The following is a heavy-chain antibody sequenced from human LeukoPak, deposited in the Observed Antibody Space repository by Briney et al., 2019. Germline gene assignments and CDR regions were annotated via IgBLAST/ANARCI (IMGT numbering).Heavy chain of an antibody. D-gene: IGHD2-8*01. CDR2: IYYSGST. J-gene: IGHJ4*02. Sequence: SQTLSLTCTVSGSSISSGGYYWSWIRQHPGKGLERIGYIYYSGSTYYNPSLKSRVTISVDTSKNQFSLKLSSVTAADTAVYYCARATLGYCTNGVCPHFDYWGQGTLVTVSS. V-gene: IGHV4-31*03. CDR3: ARATLGYCTNGVCPHFDY. CDR1: GSSISSGGYY.